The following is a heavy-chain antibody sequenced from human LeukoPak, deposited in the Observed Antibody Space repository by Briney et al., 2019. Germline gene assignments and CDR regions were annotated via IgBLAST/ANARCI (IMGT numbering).Heavy chain of an antibody. CDR1: GFTVSSNY. CDR2: IYSGGST. D-gene: IGHD3-9*01. Sequence: PGGSLRLSCAASGFTVSSNYMSCVRQAPGKGLEWVSVIYSGGSTYYADSVKGRFTISRDNSKNTLYLQMNSLRAEDTAVYYCARAYYDILTGYYHFDYWGQGTLVTVSS. V-gene: IGHV3-53*01. CDR3: ARAYYDILTGYYHFDY. J-gene: IGHJ4*02.